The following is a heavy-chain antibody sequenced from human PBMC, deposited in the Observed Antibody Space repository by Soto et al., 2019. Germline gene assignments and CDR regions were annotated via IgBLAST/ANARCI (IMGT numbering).Heavy chain of an antibody. CDR3: ATPRSAEYDGWFDP. CDR2: ISGSGGST. J-gene: IGHJ5*02. CDR1: GFTFSSYA. Sequence: GGSLRLSCAASGFTFSSYAMSWVRQAPGKGLEWVSGISGSGGSTYYADSVKGRFTISRDNSKNTLNLQMNSLRAEDTAVYYCATPRSAEYDGWFDPWGQGTLVTVSS. V-gene: IGHV3-23*01. D-gene: IGHD1-1*01.